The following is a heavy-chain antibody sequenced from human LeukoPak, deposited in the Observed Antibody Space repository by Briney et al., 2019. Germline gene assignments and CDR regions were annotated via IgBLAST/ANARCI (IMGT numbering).Heavy chain of an antibody. CDR2: ISSSSSYI. J-gene: IGHJ4*02. Sequence: GGSLRLSCAASGFTFSSYSMNWVRQAPGKGLEWVSSISSSSSYIYYADSVKGRFTISRDNAKNSLYLQMNSLRAEDTAVHYCAREGGWYRVDYWGQGTLVTVSS. D-gene: IGHD6-19*01. CDR3: AREGGWYRVDY. CDR1: GFTFSSYS. V-gene: IGHV3-21*01.